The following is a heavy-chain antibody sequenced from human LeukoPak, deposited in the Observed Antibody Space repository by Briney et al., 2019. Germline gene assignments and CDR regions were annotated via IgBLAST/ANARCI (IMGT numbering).Heavy chain of an antibody. Sequence: PSETLSLTCTVSGGSISSSSYYWGWIRQPPGKGLEWIGSIYYSGSTYYNPSLKSRVTISVDTSKKQFSLKLSSVTAADTAVYYCARLLVAATLLVDYWGQGTLVTVSS. CDR3: ARLLVAATLLVDY. CDR1: GGSISSSSYY. D-gene: IGHD2-15*01. J-gene: IGHJ4*02. CDR2: IYYSGST. V-gene: IGHV4-39*01.